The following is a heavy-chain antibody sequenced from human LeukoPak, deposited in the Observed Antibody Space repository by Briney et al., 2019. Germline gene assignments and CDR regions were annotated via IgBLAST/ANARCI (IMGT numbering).Heavy chain of an antibody. J-gene: IGHJ4*02. D-gene: IGHD3-10*01. CDR3: ARGETQWFGESFDY. Sequence: GGSLRLSCAASGFTFSSYWMHWVRQAPGKGLVWVSRINSDGSSSSYADSVKGRFTISRDNAKNTLSLQMNSLRAEDTAVYYCARGETQWFGESFDYWGQGTLVTVSS. CDR1: GFTFSSYW. V-gene: IGHV3-74*01. CDR2: INSDGSSS.